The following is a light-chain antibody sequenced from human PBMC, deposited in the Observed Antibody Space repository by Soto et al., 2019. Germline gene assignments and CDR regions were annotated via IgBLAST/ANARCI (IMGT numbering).Light chain of an antibody. CDR1: QGIRNY. V-gene: IGKV1-9*01. CDR3: QYLNSCPLT. J-gene: IGKJ4*01. Sequence: IQLTQSPSSLSASVGDRVTITCRASQGIRNYLAWYQQKPGKAPKLLIYLASTLQGGVPSRFSGSGSGTDFSLTISSLQPEDVATYYCQYLNSCPLTFGGGTKVDIK. CDR2: LAS.